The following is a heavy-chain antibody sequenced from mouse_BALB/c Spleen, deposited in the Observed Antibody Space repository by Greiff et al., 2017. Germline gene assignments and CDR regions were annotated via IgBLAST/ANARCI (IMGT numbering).Heavy chain of an antibody. CDR1: GYTFTSYV. J-gene: IGHJ4*01. D-gene: IGHD2-4*01. CDR3: ASSDDYEYYAMDD. CDR2: IISYNDGT. Sequence: VQLKQSGPELVKPGASVKMSCKASGYTFTSYVMQWVKQKPGQGLEWIGYIISYNDGTKYNEKFKGKATLTSDKSSSTAYMELSSLTSEDSAVYYCASSDDYEYYAMDDWGQGTSVTVSS. V-gene: IGHV1-14*01.